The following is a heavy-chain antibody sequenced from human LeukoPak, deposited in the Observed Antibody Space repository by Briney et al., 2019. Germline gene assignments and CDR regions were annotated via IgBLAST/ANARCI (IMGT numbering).Heavy chain of an antibody. D-gene: IGHD4-11*01. CDR1: GYTFTGYY. CDR2: INPNSGGT. J-gene: IGHJ2*01. CDR3: ARDYWAYINYAGWYFDL. Sequence: GASVKVSCKASGYTFTGYYMHWVRQAPGQGLEWMGWINPNSGGTNYAQKFQGRVTMTRDTSISTAYMELSRLRANDTAVYFCARDYWAYINYAGWYFDLWGRGTLVTVSS. V-gene: IGHV1-2*02.